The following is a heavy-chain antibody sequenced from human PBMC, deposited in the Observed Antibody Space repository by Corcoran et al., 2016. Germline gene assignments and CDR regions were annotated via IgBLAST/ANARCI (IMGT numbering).Heavy chain of an antibody. CDR1: GGSISSSSYY. D-gene: IGHD3-22*01. J-gene: IGHJ4*02. Sequence: QLQLQESGPGLVKPSETLSLTCTVSGGSISSSSYYWGWIRQPPGKGLGWIGSIYYSGSTYYNPSLKRRVTISVDTSKNQVSLKLSSVTAADTAVYYCARKDDSSGYYYYFDYWGQGTLVTVSS. CDR3: ARKDDSSGYYYYFDY. CDR2: IYYSGST. V-gene: IGHV4-39*07.